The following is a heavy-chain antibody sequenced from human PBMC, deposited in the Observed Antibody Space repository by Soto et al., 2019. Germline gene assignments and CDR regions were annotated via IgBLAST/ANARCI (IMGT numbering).Heavy chain of an antibody. CDR2: IYYSGST. CDR3: ETIVGANDY. V-gene: IGHV4-30-4*01. J-gene: IGHJ4*02. CDR1: GGSISSGDYY. Sequence: SETLSLTCTVSGGSISSGDYYWSWIRQPPGKGLEWIGYIYYSGSTYYNPSPKSRVTISVDTSKNQFSLKLSSVTAADTAVYYCETIVGANDYWGQGTLVTVSS. D-gene: IGHD1-26*01.